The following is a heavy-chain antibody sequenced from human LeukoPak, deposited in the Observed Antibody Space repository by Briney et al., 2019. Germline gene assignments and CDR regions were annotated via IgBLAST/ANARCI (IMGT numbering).Heavy chain of an antibody. CDR3: ARLASYDILTGYYFDY. D-gene: IGHD3-9*01. V-gene: IGHV1-18*01. CDR1: GYTFTSYG. CDR2: ISAFNGNT. J-gene: IGHJ4*02. Sequence: ASVKVSCKASGYTFTSYGISWVRQAPGQGLEWMGWISAFNGNTNYAQKLQGRVTLTTDTSTSTAYMELRSLRSDDTAVYYCARLASYDILTGYYFDYWGQGTLVTVSS.